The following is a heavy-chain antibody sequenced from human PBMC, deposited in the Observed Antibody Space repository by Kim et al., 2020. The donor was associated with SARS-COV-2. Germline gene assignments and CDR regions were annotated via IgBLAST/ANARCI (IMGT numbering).Heavy chain of an antibody. J-gene: IGHJ4*02. Sequence: SETLSLTCTVSGGSISSGGYYWSWIRQHPGKGLEWIGYIYYSGSTYYNPSLKSRVTISVDTSKNQFSLKLSSVTAADTAVYYCARGGRKAAAGQFDYWGQGTLVTVSS. D-gene: IGHD6-13*01. CDR2: IYYSGST. CDR1: GGSISSGGYY. CDR3: ARGGRKAAAGQFDY. V-gene: IGHV4-31*03.